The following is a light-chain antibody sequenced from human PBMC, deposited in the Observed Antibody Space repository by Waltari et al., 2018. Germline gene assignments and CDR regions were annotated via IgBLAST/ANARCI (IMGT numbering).Light chain of an antibody. J-gene: IGKJ2*01. Sequence: DIQMTQSPSALSASVGDRVTITCRASQDIRKSLALYQQKPGKAPKLLLSDASRLQSGVPSRFSGSGSGTDYTLTISSLQPADFATYYCQQYYTMFPYTFGQGTKLEIK. V-gene: IGKV1-NL1*01. CDR1: QDIRKS. CDR3: QQYYTMFPYT. CDR2: DAS.